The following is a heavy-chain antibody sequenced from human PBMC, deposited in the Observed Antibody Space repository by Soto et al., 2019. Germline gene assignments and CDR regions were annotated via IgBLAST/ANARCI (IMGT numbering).Heavy chain of an antibody. CDR3: ATGTTVFGAVISFDYYYGMYV. CDR2: ISGSGAGT. D-gene: IGHD3-3*01. V-gene: IGHV3-23*01. CDR1: GFTFSSSA. J-gene: IGHJ6*02. Sequence: GGSLRLSCTASGFTFSSSAMSWVRQAPGRGLEWVSGISGSGAGTYYADSVKGRFTISRDNSKKTLYLQMSGLRAEDAAVYYCATGTTVFGAVISFDYYYGMYVWGQGTPVTVSS.